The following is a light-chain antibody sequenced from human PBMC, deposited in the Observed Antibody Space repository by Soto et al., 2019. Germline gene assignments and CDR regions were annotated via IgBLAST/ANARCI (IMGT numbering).Light chain of an antibody. CDR3: QQSFSTPPIT. J-gene: IGKJ5*01. CDR2: ASS. V-gene: IGKV1-39*01. Sequence: IRMTQSPSSFSASTGDRVTITCRASQGISSYLNWYQHKPGKAPKLLIYASSTLQSGVPSRFSGSGSGTDFTLTISSLQPEDFATYYCQQSFSTPPITFGQGTRLEIK. CDR1: QGISSY.